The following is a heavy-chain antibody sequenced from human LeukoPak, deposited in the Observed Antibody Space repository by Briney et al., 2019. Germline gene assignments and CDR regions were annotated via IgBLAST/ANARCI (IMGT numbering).Heavy chain of an antibody. J-gene: IGHJ4*02. CDR2: ISPNSGGT. CDR3: ARAVDYVGDY. CDR1: GYTFTGHY. D-gene: IGHD4-17*01. V-gene: IGHV1-2*06. Sequence: AASVKVSCKASGYTFTGHYIHWVRQAPGQGLEWMGRISPNSGGTNYAPKFQGRVTMTRDTSISTAYMELSRLTSVDTAVYYCARAVDYVGDYWGQGTLVTVFS.